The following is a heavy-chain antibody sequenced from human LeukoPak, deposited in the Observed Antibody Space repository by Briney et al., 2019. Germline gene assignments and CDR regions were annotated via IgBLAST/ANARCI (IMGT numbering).Heavy chain of an antibody. D-gene: IGHD2-15*01. J-gene: IGHJ6*02. CDR3: ARVGSLLRYGMDV. V-gene: IGHV4-31*03. CDR2: IYYSGST. Sequence: SQTLSRTCTVSGGSISSGGYYWSWLRQHPGKGLEWIGYIYYSGSTYYNPSLKSRVTISVDTSKNQFSLKLSSVTAADTAVYYCARVGSLLRYGMDVWGQGTTVTVSS. CDR1: GGSISSGGYY.